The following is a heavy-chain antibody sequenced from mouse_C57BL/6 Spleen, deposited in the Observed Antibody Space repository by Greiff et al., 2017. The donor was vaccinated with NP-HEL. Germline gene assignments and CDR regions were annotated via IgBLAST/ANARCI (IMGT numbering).Heavy chain of an antibody. V-gene: IGHV10-1*01. D-gene: IGHD2-3*01. CDR3: VRHDYDEYFDV. CDR1: GFSFNTYA. CDR2: IRSKSNNYAT. J-gene: IGHJ1*03. Sequence: EVKVEESGGGLVQPKGSLKLSCAASGFSFNTYAMNWVRQAPGKGLEWVARIRSKSNNYATYYADSVKDRFTISRDDSESMLYLQMNNLKTEDTAMYYCVRHDYDEYFDVWGTGTTVTVSS.